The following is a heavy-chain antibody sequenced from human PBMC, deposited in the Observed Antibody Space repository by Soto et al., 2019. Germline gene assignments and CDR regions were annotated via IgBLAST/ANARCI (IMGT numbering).Heavy chain of an antibody. D-gene: IGHD2-2*01. CDR2: ISAYNGNT. CDR1: GYTFTSYG. V-gene: IGHV1-18*01. Sequence: QVQLVQSGAEVKKPGASVKVSCKASGYTFTSYGISWVRQAPGQGLEWMGWISAYNGNTNYAQKLQGRVTVTTDTSTSTAYMELRSLRSDDTAVYYCARKEGYCSSTSCYGRDNWFDPWGQGTLVTVSS. CDR3: ARKEGYCSSTSCYGRDNWFDP. J-gene: IGHJ5*02.